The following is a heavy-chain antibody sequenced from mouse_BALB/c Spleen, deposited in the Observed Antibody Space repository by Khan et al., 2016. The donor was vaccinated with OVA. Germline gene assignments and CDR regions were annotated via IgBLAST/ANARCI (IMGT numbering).Heavy chain of an antibody. V-gene: IGHV1-77*01. Sequence: QVQLKQSGAELARPGASVKLSCKASGYTFTDYYINWVKQRTGQGLEWIGEISPGSGDTYYNERFKGKATLTADKSSSTAYMQLSSLTSDASAVYFCARRNYFGYTFAYWGRGTLVTVSA. J-gene: IGHJ3*01. CDR2: ISPGSGDT. CDR1: GYTFTDYY. D-gene: IGHD1-2*01. CDR3: ARRNYFGYTFAY.